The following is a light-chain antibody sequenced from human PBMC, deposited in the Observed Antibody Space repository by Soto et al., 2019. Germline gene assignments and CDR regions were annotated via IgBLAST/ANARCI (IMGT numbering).Light chain of an antibody. CDR3: QQYYSYPRT. CDR2: ASS. Sequence: AIRVTQSPSSISASTGDRVTITCRASQEISPFLAWYQQRPGKAPNLLLYASSTLKSGVPSRFSGSGSGTDSTLTISNLQSEDFATYYCQQYYSYPRTFGQGTKVEIK. V-gene: IGKV1-8*01. CDR1: QEISPF. J-gene: IGKJ1*01.